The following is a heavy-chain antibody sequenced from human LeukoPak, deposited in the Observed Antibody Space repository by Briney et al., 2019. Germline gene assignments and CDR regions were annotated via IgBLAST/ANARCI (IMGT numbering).Heavy chain of an antibody. CDR3: AKDLAVGTGPRVYAFDV. J-gene: IGHJ3*01. CDR2: SSWNSGTI. CDR1: GFTFSDYA. Sequence: GGSLRLSCAASGFTFSDYAMHWVRQVPGKGLEWVGGSSWNSGTIAYGESVKGRATISRDNARNSLYLEVNSLRVEDTALYYCAKDLAVGTGPRVYAFDVWGQGSLVTVSS. V-gene: IGHV3-9*01. D-gene: IGHD1-26*01.